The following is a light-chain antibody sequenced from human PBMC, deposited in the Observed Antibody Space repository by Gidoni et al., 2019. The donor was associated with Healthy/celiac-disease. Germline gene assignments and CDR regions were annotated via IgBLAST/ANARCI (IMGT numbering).Light chain of an antibody. CDR3: AAWDDSLSGVV. CDR2: RNN. CDR1: SSNIGSNY. Sequence: QSVLTQPPSASGTPGQRVTISCSGSSSNIGSNYVYWYQQLPGTAPKLLMQRNNQRPSGVPDRFSGSKSGTSASLAISGLRSEDEADYHCAAWDDSLSGVVFGGGTKLTVL. J-gene: IGLJ2*01. V-gene: IGLV1-47*01.